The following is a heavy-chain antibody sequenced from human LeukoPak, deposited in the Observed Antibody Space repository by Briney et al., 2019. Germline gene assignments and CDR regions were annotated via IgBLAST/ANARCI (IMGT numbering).Heavy chain of an antibody. V-gene: IGHV6-1*01. J-gene: IGHJ4*02. CDR3: TKGRGALFDC. CDR2: TYYRSSWYY. CDR1: GDSVSSNSAA. D-gene: IGHD3-10*01. Sequence: SQSQSLTCDISGDSVSSNSAAWNWIRQSPSRGLEWLGRTYYRSSWYYNYTISVKSRMTIQAYTSKYQFSLQLNTVTPEDTAVYNCTKGRGALFDCWGEGTLVT.